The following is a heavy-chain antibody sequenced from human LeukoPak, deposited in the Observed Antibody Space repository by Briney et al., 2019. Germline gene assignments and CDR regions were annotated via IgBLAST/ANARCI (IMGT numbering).Heavy chain of an antibody. CDR1: GFTFSSYA. Sequence: QSGGSLRLSCAASGFTFSSYAMHWVRQAPGKGLEYVSSISSNGGSTDYASSVKGRFTISRDNSKNTLYLQMNSLRAEDTAVYYCARGAYGSGSYGDNWFDPWGQGTLVTVSS. CDR2: ISSNGGST. D-gene: IGHD3-10*01. V-gene: IGHV3-64*01. CDR3: ARGAYGSGSYGDNWFDP. J-gene: IGHJ5*02.